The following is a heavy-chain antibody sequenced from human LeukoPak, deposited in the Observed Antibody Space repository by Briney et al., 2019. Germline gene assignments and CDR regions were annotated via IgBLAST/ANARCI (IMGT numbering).Heavy chain of an antibody. CDR2: IYSGGST. V-gene: IGHV3-66*01. J-gene: IGHJ3*02. CDR1: GFTVSSNY. CDR3: ARGGVAGILAFDI. D-gene: IGHD6-19*01. Sequence: GGSLRLSCAASGFTVSSNYMSWVRQAPGKGREWVSVIYSGGSTYYADSVKGRFTISRDNPKNTLYLQMNSLRAEDTAVYYCARGGVAGILAFDIWGQGTMVTVSS.